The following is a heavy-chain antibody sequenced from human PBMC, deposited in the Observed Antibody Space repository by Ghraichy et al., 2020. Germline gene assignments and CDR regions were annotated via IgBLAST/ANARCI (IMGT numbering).Heavy chain of an antibody. CDR2: ISSSSSYI. V-gene: IGHV3-21*01. CDR3: ARDRGTMIVVALDYFDY. D-gene: IGHD3-22*01. Sequence: GGSLRLSCAASGFTFSSYSMNWVRQAPGKGLEWVSSISSSSSYIYYADSVKGRFTISRDNAKNSLYLQMNSLRAEDTAVYYCARDRGTMIVVALDYFDYWGQGTLVTVSS. J-gene: IGHJ4*02. CDR1: GFTFSSYS.